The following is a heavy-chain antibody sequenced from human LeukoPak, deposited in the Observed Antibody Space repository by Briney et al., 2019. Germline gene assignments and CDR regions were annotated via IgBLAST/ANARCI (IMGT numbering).Heavy chain of an antibody. CDR2: IIPIFGTA. Sequence: ASVKVSCKASGGTFSSYAISWVRQAPGRGLEWMGGIIPIFGTANYAQKFQGRVTITADESTSTAYMELSSLRSEDTAVYYCAREIVGATTTVGKGAFDIWGQGTMVTVSS. CDR3: AREIVGATTTVGKGAFDI. D-gene: IGHD1-26*01. J-gene: IGHJ3*02. V-gene: IGHV1-69*13. CDR1: GGTFSSYA.